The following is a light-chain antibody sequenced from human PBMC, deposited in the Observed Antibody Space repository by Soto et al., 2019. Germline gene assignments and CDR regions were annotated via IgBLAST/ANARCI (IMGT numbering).Light chain of an antibody. CDR3: QQYDNSLLT. J-gene: IGKJ4*01. CDR2: GAS. CDR1: QSVSSSY. V-gene: IGKV3-20*01. Sequence: SPGERATLSCRASQSVSSSYLAWYQQKPGQAPRLLIYGASNRATGIPDKFSGSGSGTDFSLTISRLEPEDFEVYYCQQYDNSLLTFGGGTKVDIK.